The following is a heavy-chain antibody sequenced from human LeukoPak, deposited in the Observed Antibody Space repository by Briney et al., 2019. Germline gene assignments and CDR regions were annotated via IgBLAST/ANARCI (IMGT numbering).Heavy chain of an antibody. V-gene: IGHV3-43*01. J-gene: IGHJ4*02. D-gene: IGHD4-17*01. CDR2: ISWDGGST. CDR1: GFTFDDYT. Sequence: PAGGSLRLSCAASGFTFDDYTMHWVRQAPGKGLEWVSLISWDGGSTYYADSVKGRFTISRDNSKNTLYLQMNSLRAEDTAVYYCARDYPGYGDLRYFDYWGQGTLVTVSS. CDR3: ARDYPGYGDLRYFDY.